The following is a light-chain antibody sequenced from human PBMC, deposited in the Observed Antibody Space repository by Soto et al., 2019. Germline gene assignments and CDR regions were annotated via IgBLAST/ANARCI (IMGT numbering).Light chain of an antibody. CDR3: CSYTSSSTHV. V-gene: IGLV2-14*03. CDR2: DVN. CDR1: SSDVGGYNF. Sequence: QSALTQPASVSGSPGQTITISCTGTSSDVGGYNFVSWYQQHPGKVPKLMIFDVNRRPSGVSDRFSGSKSGNTASLTISGLQAEDEGDYYCCSYTSSSTHVFGSGTKLTVL. J-gene: IGLJ1*01.